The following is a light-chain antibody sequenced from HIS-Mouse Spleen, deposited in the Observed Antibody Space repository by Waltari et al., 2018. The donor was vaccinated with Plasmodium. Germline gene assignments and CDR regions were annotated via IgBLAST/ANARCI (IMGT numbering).Light chain of an antibody. Sequence: DIQMTQSTSSLSASVGDRVTITCRASQSISSYLNWYQQKPGKAPKLLIYAASSLQSGVPSRFSGSGSGTDFTLTISSLQPEDFATYYCQQSYSTPGTFGGGTKVEIK. V-gene: IGKV1-39*01. CDR1: QSISSY. J-gene: IGKJ4*01. CDR3: QQSYSTPGT. CDR2: AAS.